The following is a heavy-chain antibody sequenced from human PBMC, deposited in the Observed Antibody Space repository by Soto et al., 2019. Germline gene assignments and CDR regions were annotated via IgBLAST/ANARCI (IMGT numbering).Heavy chain of an antibody. V-gene: IGHV1-18*04. Sequence: ASVKVSCKASGYSFTTYGISWLRQAPGQGLEWMGRISPYNGNTNYAQNFQERVTMTADTSSSTAYMELRGLRSDDTAIYYCATSYDSGFDPWGQGTLVTVSS. D-gene: IGHD3-3*01. J-gene: IGHJ5*02. CDR2: ISPYNGNT. CDR3: ATSYDSGFDP. CDR1: GYSFTTYG.